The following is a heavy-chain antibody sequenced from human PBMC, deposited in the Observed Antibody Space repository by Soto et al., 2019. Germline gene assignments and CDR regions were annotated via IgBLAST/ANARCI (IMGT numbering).Heavy chain of an antibody. CDR1: GGSFSGYY. Sequence: SETLSLTCAVYGGSFSGYYWSWIRQPPGKGLEWIGEINHSGSTNYNPSLKSRVTISVDTSKNQFSLKLSSVTAADTAVYYCARRWGIMNYYDSSAYGMDVWGQGTTVTVSS. J-gene: IGHJ6*02. V-gene: IGHV4-34*01. CDR3: ARRWGIMNYYDSSAYGMDV. D-gene: IGHD3-22*01. CDR2: INHSGST.